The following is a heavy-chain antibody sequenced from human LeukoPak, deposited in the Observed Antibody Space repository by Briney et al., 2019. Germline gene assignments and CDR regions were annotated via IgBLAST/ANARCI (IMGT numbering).Heavy chain of an antibody. Sequence: SETLSLTCTVSGGSISSYYWSWIRQPPGKGLEWIGYIYYSGSTNYNPSLKNRVTISVDTSKNQFSLKLSSVTAADTAVYYCARQGRRENYYDSSGYWGQGTLVTVSS. D-gene: IGHD3-22*01. V-gene: IGHV4-59*08. J-gene: IGHJ4*02. CDR3: ARQGRRENYYDSSGY. CDR2: IYYSGST. CDR1: GGSISSYY.